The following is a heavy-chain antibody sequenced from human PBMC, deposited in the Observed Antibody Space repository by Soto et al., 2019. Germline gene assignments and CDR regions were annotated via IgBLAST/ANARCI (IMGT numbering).Heavy chain of an antibody. J-gene: IGHJ4*02. V-gene: IGHV1-2*02. D-gene: IGHD2-8*01. CDR2: INPNSGGT. CDR1: GYTFTGYY. CDR3: ARYASQTFRSRYHNDY. Sequence: QVLLVQSGAEVKTPGASVKVSCKASGYTFTGYYMHWVRQAPGQGLEWMGWINPNSGGTNYAQKFQDRVTLTRDTSISTAYMELTRLSSDDTAVYYCARYASQTFRSRYHNDYWGQGTLVTVSS.